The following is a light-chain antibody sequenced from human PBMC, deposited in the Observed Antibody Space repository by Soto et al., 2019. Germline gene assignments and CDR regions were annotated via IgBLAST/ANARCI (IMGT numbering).Light chain of an antibody. CDR1: QSVSSN. CDR2: GAS. Sequence: EIVMTQSPATLSVSPGERATLSCRASQSVSSNLAWYQHKPGQAPRLLISGASTRATGIPARFSGSGSGTEFTLTISSLQSEDFAVYYCQQYGSSPLTFGGGTKVDI. J-gene: IGKJ4*01. V-gene: IGKV3-15*01. CDR3: QQYGSSPLT.